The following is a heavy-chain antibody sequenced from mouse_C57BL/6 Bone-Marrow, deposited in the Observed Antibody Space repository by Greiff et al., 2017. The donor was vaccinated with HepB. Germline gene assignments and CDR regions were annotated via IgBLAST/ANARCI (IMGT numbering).Heavy chain of an antibody. CDR3: ARGGYYEAMDY. CDR2: ISSGSSTI. J-gene: IGHJ4*01. Sequence: EVKVVESGGGLVKPGGSLKLSCAASGFTFSDYGMHWVRQAPEKGLEWVAYISSGSSTIYYADTVKGRFTISRDNAKNTLFLQMTSLRSEDTAMYYCARGGYYEAMDYWGQGTSVTVSS. V-gene: IGHV5-17*01. CDR1: GFTFSDYG. D-gene: IGHD2-4*01.